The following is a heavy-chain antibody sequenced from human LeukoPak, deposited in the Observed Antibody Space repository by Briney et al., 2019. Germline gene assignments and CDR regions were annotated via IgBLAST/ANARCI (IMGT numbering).Heavy chain of an antibody. J-gene: IGHJ4*02. D-gene: IGHD2-2*01. CDR1: GYTFSSYA. V-gene: IGHV1-3*01. Sequence: ASVKVSYKASGYTFSSYAMHWVRQAPGQRLEWMGWINAGNGNTKYSQKFQGRVTMTRDTSISTAYMELSRLRSDDTAVYYCARDYCSSTSCLFDYWGQGTLVTVSS. CDR3: ARDYCSSTSCLFDY. CDR2: INAGNGNT.